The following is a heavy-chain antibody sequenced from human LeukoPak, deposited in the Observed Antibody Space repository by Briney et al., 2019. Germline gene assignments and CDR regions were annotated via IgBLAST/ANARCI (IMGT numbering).Heavy chain of an antibody. CDR3: ARNAARDCTSTACWPRWFDP. CDR1: GGSIGSGDYY. D-gene: IGHD2-2*01. V-gene: IGHV4-30-4*01. Sequence: SHTLSLLCTVCGGSIGSGDYYGRWIPRPPARGVVWIEYMHYSEITSYNTSLKSRVTIPVDTSKNQFSLKLNSVTAADTAVYYCARNAARDCTSTACWPRWFDPWGQGTLVTVSS. CDR2: MHYSEIT. J-gene: IGHJ5*02.